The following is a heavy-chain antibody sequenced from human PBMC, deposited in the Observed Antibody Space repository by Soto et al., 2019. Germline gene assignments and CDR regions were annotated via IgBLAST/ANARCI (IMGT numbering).Heavy chain of an antibody. CDR2: IIPIFGTA. D-gene: IGHD2-15*01. CDR1: GGTFSSYA. Sequence: QVQLVQSGAEVKKPGSSVKVSCKASGGTFSSYAISWVRQAPGQGLEWMGGIIPIFGTANYAQKFQGRVTITADESTSTAYMELSSLRSEDTAVYYCARDGCSGGSCYIGWFYPWGQGTLVTVSS. V-gene: IGHV1-69*01. J-gene: IGHJ5*02. CDR3: ARDGCSGGSCYIGWFYP.